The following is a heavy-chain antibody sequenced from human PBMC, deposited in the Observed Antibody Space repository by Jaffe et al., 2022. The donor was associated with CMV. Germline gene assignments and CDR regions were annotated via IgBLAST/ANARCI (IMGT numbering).Heavy chain of an antibody. D-gene: IGHD1-1*01. CDR2: IIPILGIA. Sequence: QVQLVQSGAEVKKPGSSVKVSCKASGGTFSSYAISWVRQAPGQGLEWMGRIIPILGIANYAQKFQGRVTITADKSTSTAYMELSSLRSEDTAVYYCARRETGTGGFVYWGQGTLVTVSS. V-gene: IGHV1-69*09. CDR1: GGTFSSYA. J-gene: IGHJ4*02. CDR3: ARRETGTGGFVY.